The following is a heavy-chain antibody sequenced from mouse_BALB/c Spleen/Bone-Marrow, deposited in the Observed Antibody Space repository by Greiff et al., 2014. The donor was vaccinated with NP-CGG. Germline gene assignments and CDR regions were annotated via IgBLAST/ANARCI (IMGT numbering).Heavy chain of an antibody. Sequence: VQLQQSGPELVKPGASVKMSCMASGYTFTSYVMHWVKQKPGQGLEWIGYINPFNDGIEYNEKFKVKATLTSDKSSSTAYMELSSLTSEDSAVYYCARGTTVVGEYWGQGTTLTVSS. V-gene: IGHV1-14*01. J-gene: IGHJ2*01. CDR2: INPFNDGI. CDR3: ARGTTVVGEY. CDR1: GYTFTSYV. D-gene: IGHD1-1*01.